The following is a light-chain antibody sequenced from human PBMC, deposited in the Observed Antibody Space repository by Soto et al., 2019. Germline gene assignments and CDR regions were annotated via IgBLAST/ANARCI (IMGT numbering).Light chain of an antibody. CDR1: SSNIGNNY. V-gene: IGLV1-51*01. Sequence: QSVLTQPPSVSAAPGQKVTISCSGISSNIGNNYVSWYQQLPGTAPKLLIYDNNKRPSGIPDRFSGSKSGTSATLGITGLQTGDEADYYCGTWDSSLSAGVFGGETKLTVL. CDR2: DNN. CDR3: GTWDSSLSAGV. J-gene: IGLJ2*01.